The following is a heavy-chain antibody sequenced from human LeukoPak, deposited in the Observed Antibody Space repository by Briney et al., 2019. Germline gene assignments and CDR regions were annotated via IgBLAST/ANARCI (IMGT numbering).Heavy chain of an antibody. D-gene: IGHD6-13*01. J-gene: IGHJ4*02. Sequence: GGSLRLSCAASGFTFSSYSMNWVRQAPGKGLEWVSSISSSSSYIYYADSVKGRFSISRDNAKNSLYPQMNSLRDEDTAVYYCARSGYGSRWYFFDHWGQGTLVTVSS. CDR3: ARSGYGSRWYFFDH. CDR2: ISSSSSYI. V-gene: IGHV3-21*01. CDR1: GFTFSSYS.